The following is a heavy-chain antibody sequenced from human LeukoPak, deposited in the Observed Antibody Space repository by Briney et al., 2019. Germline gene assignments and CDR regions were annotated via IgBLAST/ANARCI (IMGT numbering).Heavy chain of an antibody. CDR1: GGSISSSNW. Sequence: SETLSLTCAVSGGSISSSNWWSWVRQPPGKGLEWIGEIYHSGSTNYNPSLKSRVTISVDKSKNQFSLKLSSVTAADTAVYYCARDRIGDSSGYYYYGMDVWGQGTTVTVSS. CDR2: IYHSGST. V-gene: IGHV4-4*02. J-gene: IGHJ6*02. D-gene: IGHD3-22*01. CDR3: ARDRIGDSSGYYYYGMDV.